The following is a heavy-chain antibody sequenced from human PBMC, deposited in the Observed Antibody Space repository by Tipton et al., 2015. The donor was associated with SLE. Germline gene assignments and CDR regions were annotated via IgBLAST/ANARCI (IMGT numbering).Heavy chain of an antibody. CDR3: ARYASGTFPRDLFDS. CDR1: DDSISDFY. D-gene: IGHD5-12*01. V-gene: IGHV4-59*01. J-gene: IGHJ4*02. CDR2: IYYIGNT. Sequence: TLSLTCTVSDDSISDFYWGWIRQPPGKGLEWIGYIYYIGNTNYNPSLKSRVSISVDTSKNQFSLRLRSVTAADTAVYYCARYASGTFPRDLFDSWVQGTLLTVSS.